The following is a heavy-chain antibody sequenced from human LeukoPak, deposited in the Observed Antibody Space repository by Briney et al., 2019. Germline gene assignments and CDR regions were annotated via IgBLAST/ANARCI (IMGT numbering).Heavy chain of an antibody. CDR1: GFTFTGYW. V-gene: IGHV3-74*01. Sequence: PGESLRLSCAASGFTFTGYWIHWVRQAPGKGLVWVSRIHTDGSSTTYADSVKGRFTISRDNATNTLYLQMNSLRAEDTAVYYCASDRGYSFDYWGQGTLVTVSS. CDR3: ASDRGYSFDY. CDR2: IHTDGSST. D-gene: IGHD5-24*01. J-gene: IGHJ4*02.